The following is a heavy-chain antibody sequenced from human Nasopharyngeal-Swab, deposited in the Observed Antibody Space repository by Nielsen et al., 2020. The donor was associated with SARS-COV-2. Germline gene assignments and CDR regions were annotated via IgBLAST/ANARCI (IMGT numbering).Heavy chain of an antibody. CDR1: GFTFDDYG. CDR3: ARDRTARPVGHYHYAMDV. D-gene: IGHD2-21*02. J-gene: IGHJ6*02. Sequence: GESLKISCAASGFTFDDYGMSWVRQVPGKGLEWVSGINWNGGSTGYADSVKGRFTISRDNAKNSLYLQMNSLRAEDTALYHCARDRTARPVGHYHYAMDVRGQGTTVTVSS. CDR2: INWNGGST. V-gene: IGHV3-20*01.